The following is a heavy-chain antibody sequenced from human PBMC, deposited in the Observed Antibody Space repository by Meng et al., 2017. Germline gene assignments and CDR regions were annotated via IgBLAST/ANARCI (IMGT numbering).Heavy chain of an antibody. J-gene: IGHJ4*02. Sequence: ESLKISCAASGFTFSSYSMNWVRQAPGKGLEWVSSISSSSSYIYYADSVKGRFTISRDNAKNSLYLQMNSLRAEDTAVYYCARDPDDFWSGYLDYWGQGTLVTVSS. CDR3: ARDPDDFWSGYLDY. CDR2: ISSSSSYI. V-gene: IGHV3-21*01. CDR1: GFTFSSYS. D-gene: IGHD3-3*01.